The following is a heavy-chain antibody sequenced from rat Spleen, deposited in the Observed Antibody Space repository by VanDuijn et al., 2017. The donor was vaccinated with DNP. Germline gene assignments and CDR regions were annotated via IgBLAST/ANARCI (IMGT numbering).Heavy chain of an antibody. Sequence: EVKLVESGGGLVQPGRSLKLSCAASGFNFNDYWMGWVRQAPGKGREWIGEINKDSNTINYTPSLKDKFTISRDNAQNTLFLQISKLGSEDTAIYYCARGRLYPHYAMDAWGQGTSVTVSS. CDR3: ARGRLYPHYAMDA. V-gene: IGHV4-2*01. CDR2: INKDSNTI. D-gene: IGHD1-2*01. CDR1: GFNFNDYW. J-gene: IGHJ4*01.